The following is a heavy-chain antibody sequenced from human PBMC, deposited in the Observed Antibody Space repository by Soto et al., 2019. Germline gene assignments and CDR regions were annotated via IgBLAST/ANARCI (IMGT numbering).Heavy chain of an antibody. D-gene: IGHD3-9*01. V-gene: IGHV4-30-2*03. CDR2: IYYSGST. CDR1: GGSISSGGYS. J-gene: IGHJ6*02. CDR3: ARHQRHYDILTGYYRGYGMDV. Sequence: SETLSLTCAVSGGSISSGGYSWSWIRQPPGKGLEWIGSIYYSGSTYYNPSLKSRVTISVDTSKNQFSLKLSSVTAADTAVYYCARHQRHYDILTGYYRGYGMDVWGQGTTVTVSS.